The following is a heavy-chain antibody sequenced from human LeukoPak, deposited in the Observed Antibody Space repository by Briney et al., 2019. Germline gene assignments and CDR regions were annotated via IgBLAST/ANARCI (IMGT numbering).Heavy chain of an antibody. V-gene: IGHV1-18*01. J-gene: IGHJ4*02. CDR1: GYTFSSYG. Sequence: GASVKVSCKASGYTFSSYGISWVRQAPGQGLEWMGWISGYNGNTNYAQKLQGRVTMTTDTSTKTAYMELRSLRSDDTAVYYCATYSSGWYMDYWGQGTLVTVSS. CDR2: ISGYNGNT. D-gene: IGHD6-19*01. CDR3: ATYSSGWYMDY.